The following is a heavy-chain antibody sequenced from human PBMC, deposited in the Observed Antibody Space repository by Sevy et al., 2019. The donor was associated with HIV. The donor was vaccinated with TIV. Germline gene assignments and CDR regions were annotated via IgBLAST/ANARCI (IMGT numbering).Heavy chain of an antibody. CDR3: ARESSSKWQAGYYGTAV. V-gene: IGHV3-66*01. J-gene: IGHJ6*02. D-gene: IGHD6-13*01. Sequence: GGSLRLSCAASGFTVSSDYMTWVRQAPGKGLEWVSVIYSGGTTYYADSVKGRFTISRDNSKNTVYLQMNRLRAEDTAVYYCARESSSKWQAGYYGTAVWGQGTTVTVSS. CDR2: IYSGGTT. CDR1: GFTVSSDY.